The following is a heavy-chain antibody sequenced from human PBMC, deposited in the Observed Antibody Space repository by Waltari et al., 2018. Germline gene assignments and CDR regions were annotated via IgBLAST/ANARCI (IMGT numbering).Heavy chain of an antibody. Sequence: QVQLVQSGAEVKKPGASVKVSCKVSGYTLTELSMHWVRQAPGKGLGWMGGFEPEDGETNNAQKFQGRVTMTEDTSTDTAYMEVSSLRSGDTAVYYCATGVGGVDWFDPWGQGTLVTVSS. V-gene: IGHV1-24*01. D-gene: IGHD3-16*01. J-gene: IGHJ5*02. CDR3: ATGVGGVDWFDP. CDR1: GYTLTELS. CDR2: FEPEDGET.